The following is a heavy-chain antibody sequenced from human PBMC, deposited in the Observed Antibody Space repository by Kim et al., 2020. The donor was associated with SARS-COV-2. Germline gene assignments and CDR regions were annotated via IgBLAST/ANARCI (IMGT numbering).Heavy chain of an antibody. Sequence: GGSLRLSCAASGFTFNSLWMTWVRQAPGKGLEWVANIKQDESEKYYVDSVKGRFIISRDNAKNSLFLQMNSLRAEDTAVYYCARDQAGARDYWGQGTLVTVSS. CDR2: IKQDESEK. V-gene: IGHV3-7*03. D-gene: IGHD1-26*01. CDR3: ARDQAGARDY. CDR1: GFTFNSLW. J-gene: IGHJ4*02.